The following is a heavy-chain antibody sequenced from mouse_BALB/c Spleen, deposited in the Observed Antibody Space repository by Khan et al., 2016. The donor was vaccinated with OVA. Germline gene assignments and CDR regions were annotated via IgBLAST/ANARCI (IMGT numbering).Heavy chain of an antibody. V-gene: IGHV1S137*01. D-gene: IGHD2-5*01. CDR1: GYTFTDYA. CDR2: ISTYYGDA. CDR3: ASGNSNSRFAY. Sequence: QVQLLQSGAELVRPGVSVKISCKGSGYTFTDYAMHWVKQSHAKRLEWIGVISTYYGDATSNQKSKGKATMTVDKSYSTAYMELARLKPKDSDISYCASGNSNSRFAYWGQGTLVTVSA. J-gene: IGHJ3*01.